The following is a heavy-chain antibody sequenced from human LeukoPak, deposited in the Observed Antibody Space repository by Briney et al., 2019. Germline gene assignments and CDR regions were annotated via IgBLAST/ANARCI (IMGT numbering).Heavy chain of an antibody. D-gene: IGHD6-19*01. J-gene: IGHJ4*02. CDR2: ISYDGNNK. V-gene: IGHV3-30*18. CDR3: AKYQRQWLPKGGFDY. Sequence: GGSLRLSCAASGFTFSSYGMHWVRQAAGEGLEWVGVISYDGNNKYYADSVKGRFTISRDNSKNTLYLQMENLRAEDTAVYYCAKYQRQWLPKGGFDYWGQGTLVTVSS. CDR1: GFTFSSYG.